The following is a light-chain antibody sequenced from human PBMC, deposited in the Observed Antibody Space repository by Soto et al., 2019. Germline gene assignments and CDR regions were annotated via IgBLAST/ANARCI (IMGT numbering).Light chain of an antibody. CDR3: QQRSNWLTWT. J-gene: IGKJ1*01. CDR1: QSVSSY. CDR2: DAS. Sequence: EIVLTQSPATLSLSPGERATLSCRASQSVSSYLAWYQQKPGQAPRLLIYDASNRATGIPARFSGSGSGTDFTLTISSLEPEDFAVYYCQQRSNWLTWTFAQGTKVEIK. V-gene: IGKV3-11*01.